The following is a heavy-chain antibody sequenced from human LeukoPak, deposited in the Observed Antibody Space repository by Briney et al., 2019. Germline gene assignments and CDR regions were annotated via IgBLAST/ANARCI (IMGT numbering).Heavy chain of an antibody. V-gene: IGHV4-34*01. Sequence: PSETLSLTCAVYGGSFSGYYWSWIRQPPGKGLEWIGEINHSGSTNYNPSLKSRVTISVDTSKNQFSLKLSSVTAADTAVYYCAREYSSGWTGFDYWGQGTLVTVSS. D-gene: IGHD6-19*01. CDR2: INHSGST. J-gene: IGHJ4*02. CDR1: GGSFSGYY. CDR3: AREYSSGWTGFDY.